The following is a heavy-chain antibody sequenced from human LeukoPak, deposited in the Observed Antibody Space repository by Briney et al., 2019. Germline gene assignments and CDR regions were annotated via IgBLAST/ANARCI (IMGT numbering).Heavy chain of an antibody. Sequence: SETLSLACAVSGASISSHYWSWIRQPPGKGLEWIGYTSGSISDNPSLKSRVAVSVDPSQNQVSLSLTSVTAADTAVYYCARVLAIFGLDTTDFYMDVWGKGTTVTVSS. CDR2: TSGSI. D-gene: IGHD3/OR15-3a*01. J-gene: IGHJ6*03. V-gene: IGHV4-59*11. CDR1: GASISSHY. CDR3: ARVLAIFGLDTTDFYMDV.